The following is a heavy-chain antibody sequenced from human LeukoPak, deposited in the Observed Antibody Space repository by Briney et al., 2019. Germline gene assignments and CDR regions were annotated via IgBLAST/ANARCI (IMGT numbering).Heavy chain of an antibody. V-gene: IGHV6-1*01. CDR1: GVSVSSNSAA. D-gene: IGHD6-13*01. Sequence: SQTLSLTCALSGVSVSSNSAAWNWISPSASRGLEWVETTYYRSKWYNDYAVSVKSRITINPDTSKNQFSLQLNSVTPEDTAVYYCARSSTAGEGSLDFDYWGQGTLVTVSS. CDR3: ARSSTAGEGSLDFDY. CDR2: TYYRSKWYN. J-gene: IGHJ4*02.